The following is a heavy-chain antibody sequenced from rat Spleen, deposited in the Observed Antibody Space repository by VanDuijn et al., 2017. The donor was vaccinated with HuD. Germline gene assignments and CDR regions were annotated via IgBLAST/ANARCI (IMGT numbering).Heavy chain of an antibody. CDR3: ARGALFDY. J-gene: IGHJ2*01. CDR1: GLSLTTNS. CDR2: IWGNGDT. V-gene: IGHV2-47*01. Sequence: QVQLKESGPGLVQPSQTLSLTCTVSGLSLTTNSVSWIRQPPGKGLEWMGVIWGNGDTNYNSALKSRLSISRDTSKSQLFLQMNSLQTEDTAMYFCARGALFDYWGQGVMVTVSS.